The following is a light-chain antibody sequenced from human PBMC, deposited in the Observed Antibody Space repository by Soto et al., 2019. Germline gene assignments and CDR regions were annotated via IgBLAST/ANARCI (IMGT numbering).Light chain of an antibody. V-gene: IGKV4-1*01. J-gene: IGKJ2*01. CDR1: QSVLYSSNNKNY. Sequence: DIVMTQSPDSLAVSLGERATINCKSSQSVLYSSNNKNYFAWYQQKPGQPPKLLIYWASTRESGVPDRFSGSGSWTDFTLTISSLQAEDVAVYYCQQDYSTPPYTFGQGTKLEIK. CDR3: QQDYSTPPYT. CDR2: WAS.